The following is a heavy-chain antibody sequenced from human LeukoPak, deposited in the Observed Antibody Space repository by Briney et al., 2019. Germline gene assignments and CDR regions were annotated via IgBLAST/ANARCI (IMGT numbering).Heavy chain of an antibody. Sequence: RGSLRLSCAASGFTVSSNYMSWVRQAPGKGLEWVSVIYSGGSTYYADSVKGRFTISRDNSKNTLYLQMNSLRAEDTAVYYCARGGTMVRGVMYYYYGMDVWGQGTTVTVSS. CDR1: GFTVSSNY. J-gene: IGHJ6*02. D-gene: IGHD3-10*01. CDR2: IYSGGST. CDR3: ARGGTMVRGVMYYYYGMDV. V-gene: IGHV3-66*01.